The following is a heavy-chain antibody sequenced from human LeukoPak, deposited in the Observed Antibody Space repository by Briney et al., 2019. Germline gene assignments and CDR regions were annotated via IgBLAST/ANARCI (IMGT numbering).Heavy chain of an antibody. CDR2: ISSSSSYI. CDR1: GFTFSSYS. Sequence: GGSLRLSCAASGFTFSSYSMNWVHQAPGKGLEWVSSISSSSSYIYYADSVKGRFTISRDNAKNSLYLQMNSLRAEDTAVYYCARAGCSGGSCFDYWGQGTLVTVSS. D-gene: IGHD2-15*01. V-gene: IGHV3-21*01. CDR3: ARAGCSGGSCFDY. J-gene: IGHJ4*02.